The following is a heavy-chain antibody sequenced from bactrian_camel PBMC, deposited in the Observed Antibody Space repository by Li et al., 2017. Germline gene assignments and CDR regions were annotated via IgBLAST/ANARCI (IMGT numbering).Heavy chain of an antibody. CDR2: VYPTGGST. D-gene: IGHD2*01. J-gene: IGHJ4*01. CDR1: GFTHSSRC. V-gene: IGHV3S1*01. CDR3: AAGYGNASPTY. Sequence: VQLVESGGGSVQAGGSLRLSCTSSGFTHSSRCMDWFRQAPGKERELVAGVYPTGGSTTYGDSLKGRFTVSQDKVKNTFYLQMNDLKPEDTAMYYCAAGYGNASPTYWGQGTQVTVS.